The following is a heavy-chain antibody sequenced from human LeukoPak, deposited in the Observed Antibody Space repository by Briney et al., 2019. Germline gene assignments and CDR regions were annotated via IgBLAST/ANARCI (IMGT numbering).Heavy chain of an antibody. CDR3: ARGYSRAAFDI. CDR2: ISSTGGTI. V-gene: IGHV3-48*01. J-gene: IGHJ3*02. D-gene: IGHD2-15*01. Sequence: GGSLRLSCAATGFTFRNYLMNWVRQAPGEGLEWGSFISSTGGTIYYADSVKGRFTVSRDNGKNSLLLQMNSLRAEDTALYYCARGYSRAAFDIWGQGTVVAVSS. CDR1: GFTFRNYL.